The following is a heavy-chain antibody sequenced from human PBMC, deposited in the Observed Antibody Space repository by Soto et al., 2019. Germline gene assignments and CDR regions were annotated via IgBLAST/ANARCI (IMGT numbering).Heavy chain of an antibody. CDR2: ISAYNGDT. V-gene: IGHV1-18*01. CDR3: ARDRETTTTRRAFDI. CDR1: GYTFSNYG. J-gene: IGHJ3*02. D-gene: IGHD1-26*01. Sequence: QVQLVQSGAEVKKPGASVKVSCKASGYTFSNYGIGWLRQAPGQGLEWLAWISAYNGDTKSAQKLQGRVTVTTDVSTSTAYMELRRLRSDDTAVYYCARDRETTTTRRAFDIWGQGTMVTVSS.